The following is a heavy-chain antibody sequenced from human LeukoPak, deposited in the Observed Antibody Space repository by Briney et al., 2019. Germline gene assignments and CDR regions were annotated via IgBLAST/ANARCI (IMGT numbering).Heavy chain of an antibody. CDR1: GFTFSSYS. V-gene: IGHV3-21*01. CDR3: ARDYYDSSGYYLKYFQH. J-gene: IGHJ1*01. Sequence: PGGPLRLSCVASGFTFSSYSMNWVRQAPGKGLEWVSCIGSSSNYIYYGDSVKGRFTISRDNAKNSLYLQMNSLRAEDTAVYYCARDYYDSSGYYLKYFQHWGQGTLVTVSS. D-gene: IGHD3-22*01. CDR2: IGSSSNYI.